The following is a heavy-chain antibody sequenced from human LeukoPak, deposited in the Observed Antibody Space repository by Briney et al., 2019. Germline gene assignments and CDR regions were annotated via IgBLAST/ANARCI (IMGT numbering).Heavy chain of an antibody. V-gene: IGHV3-48*03. D-gene: IGHD6-13*01. CDR2: ISTSSSYI. Sequence: GGSLRLSCAASGFTFSSYEMNWVRQAPGKGLEWVSFISTSSSYIHNADSVKGRFTISRDNAENSLYLQMNSLRAEDTAVYYCARAAIAAARIYYYMDVWGKGTAVTVSS. CDR3: ARAAIAAARIYYYMDV. J-gene: IGHJ6*03. CDR1: GFTFSSYE.